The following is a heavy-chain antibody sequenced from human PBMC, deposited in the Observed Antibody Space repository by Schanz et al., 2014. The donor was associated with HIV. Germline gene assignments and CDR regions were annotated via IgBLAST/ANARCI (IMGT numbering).Heavy chain of an antibody. J-gene: IGHJ3*02. CDR3: ARDLVDSSTWYDAFDI. CDR1: DYLFSRYV. Sequence: QVQLVQSGAEVKKPGASVKVSCKASDYLFSRYVISWVRQAPGQGLEWMGIINPSGGSTSYAQKFQGRVTMSMDTSISTAYMEVRSLRSDDTALYFCARDLVDSSTWYDAFDIWGQGTKVTVSS. CDR2: INPSGGST. D-gene: IGHD6-13*01. V-gene: IGHV1-46*01.